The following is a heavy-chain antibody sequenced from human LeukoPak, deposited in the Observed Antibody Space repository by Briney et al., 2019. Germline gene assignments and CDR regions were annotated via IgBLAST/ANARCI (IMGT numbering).Heavy chain of an antibody. D-gene: IGHD4-17*01. Sequence: GGSLRLSCAASGFTFSSYGMHWVRQAPGKGLEWVSSISENGESTYYADSVKGRFTISRDSSRNTPYLQMNSLRAEDTAVYYCASYSHYGDYASLWYWGQGTLVTVSS. CDR3: ASYSHYGDYASLWY. CDR2: ISENGEST. CDR1: GFTFSSYG. J-gene: IGHJ4*02. V-gene: IGHV3-23*01.